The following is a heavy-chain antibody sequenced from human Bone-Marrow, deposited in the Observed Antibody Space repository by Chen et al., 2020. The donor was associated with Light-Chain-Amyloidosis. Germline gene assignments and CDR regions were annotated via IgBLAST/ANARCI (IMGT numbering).Heavy chain of an antibody. J-gene: IGHJ6*03. CDR2: IYHSGSI. CDR1: GGSIRSGDYY. CDR3: AREVAANYNFYMDV. V-gene: IGHV4-30-4*01. D-gene: IGHD6-25*01. Sequence: QVQLQESGPGLVKPSQTLSLTCTVSGGSIRSGDYYWSWLRQPPGKGLQWIGYIYHSGSINHNPSLNSRVTMSVDTSRNQFSLKLTSVTAADTAVYYCAREVAANYNFYMDVWRKGTTVIVSS.